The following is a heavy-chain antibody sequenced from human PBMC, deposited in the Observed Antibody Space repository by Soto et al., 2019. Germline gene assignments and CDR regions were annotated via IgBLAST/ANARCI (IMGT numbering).Heavy chain of an antibody. D-gene: IGHD6-19*01. CDR3: AKDRDAAMVSGIAVAGLADY. V-gene: IGHV3-30*18. CDR2: ISYDGSNK. J-gene: IGHJ4*02. Sequence: QVQLVESGGGVVQPGRSLRLSCAASGFTFSSYGMHWVRQAPGKGLEWVAVISYDGSNKYYADSVKGRFTISRDNSNNTLYMQMNSLRAEDTAVYYRAKDRDAAMVSGIAVAGLADYWGQGTLVTVSS. CDR1: GFTFSSYG.